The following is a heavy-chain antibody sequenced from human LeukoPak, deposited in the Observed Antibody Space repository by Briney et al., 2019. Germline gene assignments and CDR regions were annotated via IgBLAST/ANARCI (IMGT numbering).Heavy chain of an antibody. CDR1: GGSISIYY. J-gene: IGHJ3*02. D-gene: IGHD3-22*01. CDR2: IYYSGST. CDR3: ARDKGYYDSSGYYYVLEAFDI. V-gene: IGHV4-59*01. Sequence: SETLSLTCTVSGGSISIYYWSWIRQPPGKGLEWIGYIYYSGSTNYNPSLKSRVTISVDTSKNQFSLKLSSVTAADTAVYYCARDKGYYDSSGYYYVLEAFDIWGQGTMVTVSS.